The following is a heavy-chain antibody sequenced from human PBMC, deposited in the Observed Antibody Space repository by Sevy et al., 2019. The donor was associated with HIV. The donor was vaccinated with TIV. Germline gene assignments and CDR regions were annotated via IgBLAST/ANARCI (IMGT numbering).Heavy chain of an antibody. J-gene: IGHJ6*03. Sequence: GGSLRLSCAASGFTFSSYWMSWVRQAPGKGLEWVANIKQDGSEKYYVDSVKGRFTISRDNAKNSLYLQMNSLRAEDTAEDYCAREGYYGNYYYYMDVWGKGTTVTVSS. CDR2: IKQDGSEK. CDR3: AREGYYGNYYYYMDV. V-gene: IGHV3-7*03. D-gene: IGHD3-3*01. CDR1: GFTFSSYW.